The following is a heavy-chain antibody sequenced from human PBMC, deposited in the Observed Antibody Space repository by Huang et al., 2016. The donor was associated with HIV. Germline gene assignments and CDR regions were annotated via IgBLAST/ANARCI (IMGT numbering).Heavy chain of an antibody. D-gene: IGHD6-19*01. Sequence: QLQLQESGPGLVKPSETLSLTCTVSGGSISTSGYYWGWIRQPPGKGLEWIGSIYYSGRTPYNPSLKSRVTISVDTSKSQFSLKRSSVTAADTAVYYCARQDTSGWYADPYYFDYWGQGTLVTVSS. CDR2: IYYSGRT. CDR3: ARQDTSGWYADPYYFDY. CDR1: GGSISTSGYY. V-gene: IGHV4-39*01. J-gene: IGHJ4*02.